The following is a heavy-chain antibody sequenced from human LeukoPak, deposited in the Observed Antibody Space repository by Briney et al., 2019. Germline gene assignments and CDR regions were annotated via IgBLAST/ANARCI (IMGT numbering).Heavy chain of an antibody. J-gene: IGHJ4*02. CDR1: GGSISSYY. CDR2: IYYSGST. CDR3: ARDQGSSWFDY. V-gene: IGHV4-59*01. D-gene: IGHD6-13*01. Sequence: PSETLSLTCTVSGGSISSYYWSWIRQPPGKGLEWIGYIYYSGSTNYNPSLKSTVTISVDTSKNQFSLKLSSVTAADTAVYYCARDQGSSWFDYWGQGSLVTVSS.